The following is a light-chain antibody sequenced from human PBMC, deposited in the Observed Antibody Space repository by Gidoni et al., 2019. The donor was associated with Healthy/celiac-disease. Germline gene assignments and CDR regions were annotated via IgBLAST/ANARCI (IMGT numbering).Light chain of an antibody. CDR2: YKSDSDK. CDR3: MIWHSSGGV. CDR1: SGINVGTYR. J-gene: IGLJ2*01. Sequence: LTCTLRSGINVGTYRIYWYQQKPGSPPQYLLRYKSDSDKQQGSGVPSRFSGSKDASANAGILLISGLQSEDEADYYCMIWHSSGGVLGGGTKLTVL. V-gene: IGLV5-45*01.